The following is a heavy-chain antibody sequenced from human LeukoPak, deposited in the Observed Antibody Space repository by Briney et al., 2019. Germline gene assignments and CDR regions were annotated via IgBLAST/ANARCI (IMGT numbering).Heavy chain of an antibody. V-gene: IGHV4-4*07. CDR3: ARDDSGYDGTDAFDI. D-gene: IGHD5-12*01. Sequence: PSETLSLTCTVSGGSISSYYWSWIRQPAGKGLEWIGRIYTSGSTNYNPSLKSRVTMSVDTSKNQFSPKLSSVTAADTAAYYCARDDSGYDGTDAFDIWGQGTMVTVSS. J-gene: IGHJ3*02. CDR1: GGSISSYY. CDR2: IYTSGST.